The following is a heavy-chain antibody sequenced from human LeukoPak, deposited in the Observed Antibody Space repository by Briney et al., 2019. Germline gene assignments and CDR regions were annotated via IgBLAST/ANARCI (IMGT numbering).Heavy chain of an antibody. J-gene: IGHJ4*02. D-gene: IGHD2-8*01. CDR2: ITPGDSA. CDR3: ARANLLGYCTNGVCPGGGLPFDY. V-gene: IGHV4-34*01. CDR1: GGSFSGCH. Sequence: PSETLSLTCAVYGGSFSGCHWSWVRQPPGKGLEWIGEITPGDSANYNPSLKTRIPISVDTSKNQFSLKLSSVTAADTAVYYCARANLLGYCTNGVCPGGGLPFDYWGQGTLVSVSS.